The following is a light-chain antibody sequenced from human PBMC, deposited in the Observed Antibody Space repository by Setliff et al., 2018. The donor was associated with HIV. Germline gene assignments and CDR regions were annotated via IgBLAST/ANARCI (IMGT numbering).Light chain of an antibody. Sequence: QSALTQPPSVSGAPGQRVTISCTGSSSNIRAGYDVHWYQQLPGTAPKILIYGNSNRPSGVPDRFSGSKSGTSASLAITGLQAEDGADYYCQSYDSSLSGSYVFGTGTKV. CDR3: QSYDSSLSGSYV. CDR1: SSNIRAGYD. V-gene: IGLV1-40*01. CDR2: GNS. J-gene: IGLJ1*01.